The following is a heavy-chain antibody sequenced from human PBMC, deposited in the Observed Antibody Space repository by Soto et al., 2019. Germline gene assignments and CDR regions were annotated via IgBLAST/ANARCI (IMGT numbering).Heavy chain of an antibody. CDR3: ASHYDMWSGYLSPVDY. J-gene: IGHJ4*02. V-gene: IGHV3-11*01. CDR1: GYTFSDYY. CDR2: IDTSGTKI. Sequence: GSLRLSCAASGYTFSDYYLSWIRQAPGKGLEWISYIDTSGTKIYYADSVKGRFTITRDNAKNSLYLEMNSLRDEDTAVYYCASHYDMWSGYLSPVDYWGQGTLVTVSS. D-gene: IGHD3-3*01.